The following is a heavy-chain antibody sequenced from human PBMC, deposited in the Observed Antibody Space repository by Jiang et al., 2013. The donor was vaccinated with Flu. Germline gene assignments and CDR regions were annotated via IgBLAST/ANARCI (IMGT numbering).Heavy chain of an antibody. D-gene: IGHD1-26*01. CDR1: GYAFTDYG. CDR2: ISAYNGNR. V-gene: IGHV1-18*01. Sequence: SGAEVKTPGASVIVSCKASGYAFTDYGISWVRQAPGQGLEWMGWISAYNGNRHYVQKLQGRVTMTTDTSTSTAYMELRSLRSDDTAVYYCARASGTYSPPENYWGQGTLVSVSS. CDR3: ARASGTYSPPENY. J-gene: IGHJ4*02.